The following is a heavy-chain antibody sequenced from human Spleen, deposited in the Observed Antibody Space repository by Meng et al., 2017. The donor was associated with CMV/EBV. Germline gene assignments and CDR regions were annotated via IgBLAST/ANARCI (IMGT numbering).Heavy chain of an antibody. J-gene: IGHJ4*02. CDR2: IKSKTDGGTT. V-gene: IGHV3-15*01. Sequence: SGFTFRNAWVSWVRQAPGKGLEWVGRIKSKTDGGTTDYAAPVKGRFTISRDDSKNTLYLQMNSLKTEDTAVYYCTTDRSTVTTPGGYWGQGTLVTVSS. D-gene: IGHD4-17*01. CDR1: GFTFRNAW. CDR3: TTDRSTVTTPGGY.